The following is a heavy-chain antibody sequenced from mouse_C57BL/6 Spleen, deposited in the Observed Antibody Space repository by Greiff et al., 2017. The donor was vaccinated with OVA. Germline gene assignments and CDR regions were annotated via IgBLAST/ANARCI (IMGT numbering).Heavy chain of an antibody. Sequence: QVQLQQPGAELVKPGASVKLSCKASGYTFTSYWMQWVKQRPGQGLEWIGEIDPSDSYTNYNQKFKGKATLTVDTSSSTAYMQLSSLTSEDSAVYYCARAGLFITTVVVPYAMDYWGQGTSVTVSS. CDR1: GYTFTSYW. V-gene: IGHV1-50*01. J-gene: IGHJ4*01. CDR3: ARAGLFITTVVVPYAMDY. CDR2: IDPSDSYT. D-gene: IGHD1-1*01.